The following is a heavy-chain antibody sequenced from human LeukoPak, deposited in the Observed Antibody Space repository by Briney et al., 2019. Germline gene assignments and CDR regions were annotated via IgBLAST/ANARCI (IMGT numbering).Heavy chain of an antibody. CDR3: ARAYCSGGSCYSRADY. J-gene: IGHJ4*02. Sequence: ASVKVSCKASGYTFTSYVISWVRQAPGQGLEWMGWISAYNGNTNYAQKLQGRVTMTTDTSTSTAYMELRSLRSDDTAVYYCARAYCSGGSCYSRADYWGQGTLVTVSS. CDR2: ISAYNGNT. V-gene: IGHV1-18*01. CDR1: GYTFTSYV. D-gene: IGHD2-15*01.